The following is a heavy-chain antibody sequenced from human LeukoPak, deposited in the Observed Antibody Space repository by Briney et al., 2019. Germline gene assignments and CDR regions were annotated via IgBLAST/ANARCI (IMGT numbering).Heavy chain of an antibody. CDR1: GYSISSGYY. J-gene: IGHJ4*02. Sequence: KASETVSLTCTVSGYSISSGYYWGWIRQPPGKGLEWIGSIYHSGSTYYNPSLKSRVTISVDTSKNQFSLKLSSVTAADTAVYYCARDPASSSWPIDYWGQGTLVTVSS. D-gene: IGHD6-13*01. CDR2: IYHSGST. CDR3: ARDPASSSWPIDY. V-gene: IGHV4-38-2*02.